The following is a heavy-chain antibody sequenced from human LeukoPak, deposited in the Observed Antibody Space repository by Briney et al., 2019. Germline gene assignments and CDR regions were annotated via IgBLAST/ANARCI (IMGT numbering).Heavy chain of an antibody. V-gene: IGHV3-48*03. CDR2: ISSSGSTI. Sequence: GGSLRLSCAASGFTFSSYEMNWVRQAPGKGLEWVSYISSSGSTIYYADSVKGRFTISRDNAKNSLYLQMNSLRAEDTAVYYCARDICSGGSCYSGWFDPWGQGTLVTVSS. CDR1: GFTFSSYE. J-gene: IGHJ5*02. CDR3: ARDICSGGSCYSGWFDP. D-gene: IGHD2-15*01.